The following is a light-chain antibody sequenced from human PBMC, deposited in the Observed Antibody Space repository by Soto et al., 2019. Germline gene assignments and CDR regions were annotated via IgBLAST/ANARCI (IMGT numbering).Light chain of an antibody. CDR2: GHI. Sequence: QSALTQPPSVSGAPGQRVTISCTGSSSNIGAGYDVHWYQRLPGTAPKLLIYGHINRPSGVPDRFSGSKSGTSSSLAITGLQAEDEGDYYCQSYDSSLTGFVVFGGGTKLTVL. CDR1: SSNIGAGYD. J-gene: IGLJ2*01. CDR3: QSYDSSLTGFVV. V-gene: IGLV1-40*01.